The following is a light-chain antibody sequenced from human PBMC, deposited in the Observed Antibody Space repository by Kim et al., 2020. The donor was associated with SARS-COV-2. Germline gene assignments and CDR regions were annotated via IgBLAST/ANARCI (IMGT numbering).Light chain of an antibody. V-gene: IGKV1-16*02. CDR1: PGISNI. CDR3: QQYNSYPLT. J-gene: IGKJ4*02. CDR2: AAS. Sequence: GSVGDSVTITCLAGPGISNILAWFQQNPGKAPQPLIYAASNLKSGVPSQFSGSGSGTEFTLTIRSMPPEDFATYYCQQYNSYPLTLGGGTKVDIK.